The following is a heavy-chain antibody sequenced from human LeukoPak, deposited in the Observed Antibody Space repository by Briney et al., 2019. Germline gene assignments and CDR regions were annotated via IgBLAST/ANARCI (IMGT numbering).Heavy chain of an antibody. V-gene: IGHV3-30*18. CDR2: ISYDGNNK. CDR1: GGFTFSAYA. CDR3: AKEVHSSGWLPGYGLDV. Sequence: GGSLRLSCVGSGGFTFSAYAMSWVRQAPGKGLEWVAIISYDGNNKYYADSVKGRFTISRDNSKNTLYLQMNGLRGEDTAVYYCAKEVHSSGWLPGYGLDVWGQGTTVTVSS. D-gene: IGHD6-19*01. J-gene: IGHJ6*02.